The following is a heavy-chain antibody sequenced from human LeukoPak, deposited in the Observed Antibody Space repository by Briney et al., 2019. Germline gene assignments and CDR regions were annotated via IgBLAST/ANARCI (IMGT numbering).Heavy chain of an antibody. D-gene: IGHD4-17*01. Sequence: ASVKVSCKASGYTFSTCGINWVRQAPGQGLEWMGWISTYNGNTDYAQKFRGRVTMTTDTSTSTAYMELRSLTSDDTAVYYCARANGDYPDWGQGTLVTVSS. CDR1: GYTFSTCG. J-gene: IGHJ4*02. V-gene: IGHV1-18*01. CDR2: ISTYNGNT. CDR3: ARANGDYPD.